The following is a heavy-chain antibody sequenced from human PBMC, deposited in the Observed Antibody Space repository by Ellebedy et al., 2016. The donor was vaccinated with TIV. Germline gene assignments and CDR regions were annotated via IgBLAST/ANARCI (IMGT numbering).Heavy chain of an antibody. D-gene: IGHD6-13*01. CDR1: GFSFSNFW. Sequence: GESLKISCAAWGFSFSNFWMSWVRQAPGKGLEWVANIKQDGSEKYYVDSVKGRFTISRDNAKNSLYLQMNSLRAEDTAVYYCAREGGMGSSSWYVYFDYWGQGTLVTVSS. CDR2: IKQDGSEK. CDR3: AREGGMGSSSWYVYFDY. J-gene: IGHJ4*02. V-gene: IGHV3-7*01.